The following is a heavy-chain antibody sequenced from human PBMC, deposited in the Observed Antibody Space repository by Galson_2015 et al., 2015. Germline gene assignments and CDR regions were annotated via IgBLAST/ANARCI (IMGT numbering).Heavy chain of an antibody. CDR2: VYYSGNT. CDR1: GGSVSSGSF. CDR3: AREAGYPTYFDY. V-gene: IGHV4-61*01. Sequence: ETLSLTCIVSGGSVSSGSFWPWIRQPPGKGLEWIGIVYYSGNTITNPSLKNRVTIIIDTSKRQISLKLSSVTAADTAVYYCAREAGYPTYFDYWGQGTQVTVSS. D-gene: IGHD3-16*02. J-gene: IGHJ4*02.